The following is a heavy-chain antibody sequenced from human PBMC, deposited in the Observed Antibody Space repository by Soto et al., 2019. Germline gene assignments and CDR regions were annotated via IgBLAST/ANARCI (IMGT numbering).Heavy chain of an antibody. CDR2: IYYSGST. CDR1: GGSVSSGSYY. Sequence: WETLSLTCTVSGGSVSSGSYYWSWIRQPPGKGLEWIGYIYYSGSTNYNPSLKSRVTISVDTSKNQFSLKLSSVTAADTAVYYCAREVVVVAAKVDYWGQGTLVTVSS. V-gene: IGHV4-61*01. CDR3: AREVVVVAAKVDY. J-gene: IGHJ4*02. D-gene: IGHD2-15*01.